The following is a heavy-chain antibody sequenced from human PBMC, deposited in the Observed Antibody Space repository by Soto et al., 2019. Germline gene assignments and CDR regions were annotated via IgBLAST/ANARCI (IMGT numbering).Heavy chain of an antibody. V-gene: IGHV3-11*06. CDR3: VLWQKGDY. CDR1: GFTFSYYY. J-gene: IGHJ4*01. CDR2: ISTSGSHT. D-gene: IGHD2-21*01. Sequence: PGGSLRLSCAASGFTFSYYYMSWFRQAPGKGLEWISYISTSGSHTNYTDSVKGRFTISRDNALNTLYLQMNSLRADDTAVYYCVLWQKGDYWGHGALVTVSS.